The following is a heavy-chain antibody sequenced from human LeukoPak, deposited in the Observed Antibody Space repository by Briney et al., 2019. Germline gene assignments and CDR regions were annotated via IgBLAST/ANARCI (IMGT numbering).Heavy chain of an antibody. V-gene: IGHV3-33*01. J-gene: IGHJ4*02. Sequence: GGSLRLSCAAAGYTFSSHGMNWVRQAPGKGLEWGAVIWYDGSKKYYADSVKGRFTISRDDSKNTLYLQVNSLRAEDTAVYYCARDLGNWNEGRVELDHWGQGTLVTVSS. CDR1: GYTFSSHG. CDR2: IWYDGSKK. CDR3: ARDLGNWNEGRVELDH. D-gene: IGHD1-1*01.